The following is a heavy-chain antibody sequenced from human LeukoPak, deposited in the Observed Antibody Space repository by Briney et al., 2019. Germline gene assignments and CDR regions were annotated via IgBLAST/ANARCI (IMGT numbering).Heavy chain of an antibody. CDR1: GGSIRSFF. Sequence: PSETLSLTCTVSGGSIRSFFWSWLRQPPGKGLEWIGYIYYSGSTNYNPSLKSRVTISVDTSKNQFSLKLSSVTAADTAVYYCARGSGWSPPDYWGQGTLVTVSS. CDR3: ARGSGWSPPDY. J-gene: IGHJ4*02. CDR2: IYYSGST. D-gene: IGHD6-19*01. V-gene: IGHV4-59*01.